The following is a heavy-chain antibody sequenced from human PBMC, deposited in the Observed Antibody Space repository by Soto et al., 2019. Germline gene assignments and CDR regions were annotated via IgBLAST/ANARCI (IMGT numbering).Heavy chain of an antibody. J-gene: IGHJ3*02. CDR2: INPGNGKT. D-gene: IGHD3-22*01. CDR1: GYYFSRHG. V-gene: IGHV1-3*01. Sequence: DSVKVSFKTCGYYFSRHGIQLVRQAPGQSLEWTGWINPGNGKTKYSQKFQGRVTFTRDTSASTVYVELSGLTSEDTAVFYCVRDKPEYYDSSGSSHVGDVFDIWGQGTLVTVSS. CDR3: VRDKPEYYDSSGSSHVGDVFDI.